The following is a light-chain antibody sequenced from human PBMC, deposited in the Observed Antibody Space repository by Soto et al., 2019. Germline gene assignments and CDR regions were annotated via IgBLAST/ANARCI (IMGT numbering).Light chain of an antibody. CDR2: EGS. CDR3: CSYAGSNTYV. Sequence: QSALTQPASVSGSPGQSITISCTGTSSDVGSYNLVSWYQQHPGKAPKLMIYEGSKRPSGVSNRFSGSKSGNTASLTISGLQAEDGTDYYCCSYAGSNTYVFGTGTKLTVL. V-gene: IGLV2-23*01. CDR1: SSDVGSYNL. J-gene: IGLJ1*01.